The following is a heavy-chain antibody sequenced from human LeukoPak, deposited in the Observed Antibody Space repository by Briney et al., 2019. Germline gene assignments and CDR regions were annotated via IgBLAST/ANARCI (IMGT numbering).Heavy chain of an antibody. CDR1: GFTFSSYW. V-gene: IGHV3-74*01. J-gene: IGHJ4*02. Sequence: PGGSLRLSCAASGFTFSSYWMHWVRQAPGKGLVWVSRINSDGSSTSYADSVKGRFTISRDNAKNTLYLQMNSLGAEDTAVYYCARAGDGYDWSSFDYWGQGTLVTVSS. D-gene: IGHD5-12*01. CDR2: INSDGSST. CDR3: ARAGDGYDWSSFDY.